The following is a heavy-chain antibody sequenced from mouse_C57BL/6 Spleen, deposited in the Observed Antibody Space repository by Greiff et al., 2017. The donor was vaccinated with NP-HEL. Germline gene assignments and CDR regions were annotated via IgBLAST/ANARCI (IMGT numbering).Heavy chain of an antibody. CDR3: ARWGYDYDDWFAY. CDR2: INPYNGGT. CDR1: GYTFTDYY. V-gene: IGHV1-19*01. Sequence: VQLQQSGPVLVKPGASVKMSCKASGYTFTDYYMNWVKQSHGKSLEWIGVINPYNGGTSYNQKFKGKATLTVDKSSSTAYMELNSLTSEDSAVYYCARWGYDYDDWFAYWGQGTLVTVSA. J-gene: IGHJ3*01. D-gene: IGHD2-4*01.